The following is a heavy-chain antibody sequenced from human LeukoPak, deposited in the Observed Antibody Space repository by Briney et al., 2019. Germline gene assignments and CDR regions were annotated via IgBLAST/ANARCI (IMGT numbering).Heavy chain of an antibody. D-gene: IGHD3-3*01. V-gene: IGHV4-59*01. CDR2: IYYSGST. CDR3: ARDPLRSGRYYYGMDV. J-gene: IGHJ6*02. CDR1: GGSISSYY. Sequence: SETLSLTCTVSGGSISSYYWSWIRQPPGKGLEWIGYIYYSGSTNYNPSLKSRVTISVDTSKNQFSLKVSSVTAADTAVYYCARDPLRSGRYYYGMDVWGQGTTVTVSS.